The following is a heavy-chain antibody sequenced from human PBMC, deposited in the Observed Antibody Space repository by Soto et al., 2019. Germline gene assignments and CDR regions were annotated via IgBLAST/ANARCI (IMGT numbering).Heavy chain of an antibody. CDR3: AKPLSPFSGSYIDY. CDR1: GFTFSDFY. Sequence: VGSLRLSCATSGFTFSDFYMSWVSQARGKGPEWVSYISDDGYTIYYADSVKGRFTISRDNAKNSLDLQMTNLRAEDTAVYYCAKPLSPFSGSYIDYWAQGTLVTVSS. V-gene: IGHV3-11*01. CDR2: ISDDGYTI. D-gene: IGHD3-10*01. J-gene: IGHJ4*02.